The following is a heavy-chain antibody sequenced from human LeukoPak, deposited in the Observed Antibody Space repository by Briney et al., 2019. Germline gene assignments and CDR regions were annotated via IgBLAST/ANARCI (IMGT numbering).Heavy chain of an antibody. CDR2: ISSSSSYI. CDR3: ARGRRWLQFIPDY. CDR1: GFTFSSYW. D-gene: IGHD5-24*01. V-gene: IGHV3-21*01. Sequence: GGSLRLSCAASGFTFSSYWMTWVRHLPGKGLEWVSSISSSSSYIYYADSVKGRFTISRDNAKNSLYLQMNSLRAEDTAVYYCARGRRWLQFIPDYWGQGTLVTVSS. J-gene: IGHJ4*02.